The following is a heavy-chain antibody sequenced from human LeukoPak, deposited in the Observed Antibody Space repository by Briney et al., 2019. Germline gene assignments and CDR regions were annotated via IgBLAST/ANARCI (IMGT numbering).Heavy chain of an antibody. J-gene: IGHJ6*03. CDR1: GLTFSSYW. Sequence: GGSLRLSCAASGLTFSSYWMSWVRQAPGKGLEWVANIKQDGSEKYYVDSVKGRFTISRDNAKNSLYLQMNSLRAEDTAVYYCARDQGFSYYFYYMDVWGKGTTVTVSS. CDR2: IKQDGSEK. CDR3: ARDQGFSYYFYYMDV. D-gene: IGHD3-3*01. V-gene: IGHV3-7*01.